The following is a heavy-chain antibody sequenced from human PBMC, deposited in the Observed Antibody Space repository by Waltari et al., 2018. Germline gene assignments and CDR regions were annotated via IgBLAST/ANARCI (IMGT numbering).Heavy chain of an antibody. CDR2: ISVFNGDT. CDR1: GYTFNNHG. CDR3: ARLSGSYYPDFDY. Sequence: QVQLVQSGPEVKKPGASVKVSCKASGYTFNNHGITWVRQAPGQGLEWMGRISVFNGDTDYVEKFQARVSMTTDTSTTTAYMELRSLTSADTAVYFCARLSGSYYPDFDYWGQGTLVTVSS. J-gene: IGHJ4*02. D-gene: IGHD1-26*01. V-gene: IGHV1-18*01.